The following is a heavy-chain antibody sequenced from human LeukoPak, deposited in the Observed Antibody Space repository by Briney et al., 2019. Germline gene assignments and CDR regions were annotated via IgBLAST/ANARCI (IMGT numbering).Heavy chain of an antibody. Sequence: GGSLRLSCAASGFTFDDYAMHWVRQAPGKGLEWVSGISWNGGTIGYADSVKGRFTISRDNSNNTLFLHLNSLRGEDTAVYYCTRNSGWYGLSWGQGTLVTVSS. CDR3: TRNSGWYGLS. CDR1: GFTFDDYA. CDR2: ISWNGGTI. J-gene: IGHJ1*01. V-gene: IGHV3-9*01. D-gene: IGHD6-19*01.